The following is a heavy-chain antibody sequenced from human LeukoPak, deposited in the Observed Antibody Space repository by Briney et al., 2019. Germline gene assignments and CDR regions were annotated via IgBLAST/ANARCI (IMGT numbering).Heavy chain of an antibody. V-gene: IGHV3-48*03. CDR1: GLTFRTYE. J-gene: IGHJ5*02. D-gene: IGHD3-3*01. CDR2: ISDDGKTI. CDR3: AREALRFPLFDP. Sequence: PGGSLRLSCEASGLTFRTYEMNWVRQAPGKGLEWVAYISDDGKTIFYANSVKGRFTISRDNAKNSLYLQMKSLRAEDTAVYYCAREALRFPLFDPWGQGTLVTVSS.